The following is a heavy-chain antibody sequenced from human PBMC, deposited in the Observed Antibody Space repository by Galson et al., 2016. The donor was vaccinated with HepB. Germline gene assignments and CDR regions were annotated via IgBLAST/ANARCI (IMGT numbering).Heavy chain of an antibody. CDR2: ISTNGGYT. Sequence: SLRLSCAASGFTLINYAMHWVRQAPGKGLEYVSTISTNGGYTNYADSVKGRFTISRDNSKNTLYLQMSSLRPEDTAVYYCMKGGYYDRKGFDYWGQGTLVTVSS. J-gene: IGHJ4*02. CDR3: MKGGYYDRKGFDY. CDR1: GFTLINYA. V-gene: IGHV3-64D*06. D-gene: IGHD3-22*01.